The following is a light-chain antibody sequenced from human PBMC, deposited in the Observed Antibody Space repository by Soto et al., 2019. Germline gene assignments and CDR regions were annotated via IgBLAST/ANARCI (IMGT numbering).Light chain of an antibody. CDR2: DVS. Sequence: QSALTQPASVSGSPGQSITISCTGTSSDVGGYNYVSWYQQHLDKAPKLMIYDVSNRPSGVSNRFSGSKSGNTASLTISGLQAEDEADYYCSSYTSSSTLDVVFGGGTKLTVL. CDR3: SSYTSSSTLDVV. J-gene: IGLJ2*01. CDR1: SSDVGGYNY. V-gene: IGLV2-14*01.